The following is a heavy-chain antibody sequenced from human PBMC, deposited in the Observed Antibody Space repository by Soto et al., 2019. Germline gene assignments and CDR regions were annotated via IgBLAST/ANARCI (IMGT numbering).Heavy chain of an antibody. Sequence: PSETLSLTCTVSGGSISSYYWSWIRQPPGKGLEWIGYIYYSGSTNYNPSLKSRVTISVDTSKNQFSLKLSSVTAADTAVYYCARARFTVPRWFDPWGQGTLVTVSS. J-gene: IGHJ5*02. CDR3: ARARFTVPRWFDP. V-gene: IGHV4-59*01. CDR1: GGSISSYY. CDR2: IYYSGST. D-gene: IGHD4-17*01.